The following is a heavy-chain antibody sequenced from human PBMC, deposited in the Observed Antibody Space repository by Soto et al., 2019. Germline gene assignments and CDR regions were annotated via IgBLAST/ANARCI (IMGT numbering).Heavy chain of an antibody. Sequence: SETLSLTCTVSGGSISSGGYYWSWIRQHPGKGLEWIGYIYYSGSTYYNPSLKSRVTISVDTSKNQFSLKLSSVTAADTAVYYCANGPAAQEPMDAFDIRGQGTMVTVSS. J-gene: IGHJ3*02. V-gene: IGHV4-31*03. D-gene: IGHD2-2*01. CDR2: IYYSGST. CDR1: GGSISSGGYY. CDR3: ANGPAAQEPMDAFDI.